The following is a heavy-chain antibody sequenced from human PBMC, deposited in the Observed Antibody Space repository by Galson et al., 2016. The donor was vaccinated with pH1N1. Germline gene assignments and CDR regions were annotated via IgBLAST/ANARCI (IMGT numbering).Heavy chain of an antibody. V-gene: IGHV4-31*03. Sequence: TLSLTCTVSGGSISSGGYYWSWIRQHPGKGLEWIGYIYYSGSTYYNPSLQSRVTISVDTSKNHFSLKLNSVTAADTAVYYCARDWNSEVGNWFNSWGQGTLVTVSS. CDR2: IYYSGST. D-gene: IGHD1/OR15-1a*01. J-gene: IGHJ5*01. CDR1: GGSISSGGYY. CDR3: ARDWNSEVGNWFNS.